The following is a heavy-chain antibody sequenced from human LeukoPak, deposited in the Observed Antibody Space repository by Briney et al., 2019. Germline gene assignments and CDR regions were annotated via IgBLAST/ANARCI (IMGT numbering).Heavy chain of an antibody. J-gene: IGHJ4*02. V-gene: IGHV4-39*01. D-gene: IGHD6-25*01. CDR3: ARRDSSGVVPRWDY. CDR1: GGSVSSSSYF. CDR2: IDDSGST. Sequence: TSETLSLTCTVSGGSVSSSSYFWGWIRQPPGKGLDWIGSIDDSGSTYYNPSLKSRVTISVDTSKNQFSLKLSSVTAADTAVYYCARRDSSGVVPRWDYWGQGTLVTVSS.